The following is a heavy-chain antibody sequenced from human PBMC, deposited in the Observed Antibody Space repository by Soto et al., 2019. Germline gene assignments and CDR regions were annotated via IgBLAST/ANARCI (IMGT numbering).Heavy chain of an antibody. V-gene: IGHV4-31*03. CDR3: ARGGGYCSSTSCYTLGP. CDR2: IYYSGST. CDR1: GGSISSGGYY. D-gene: IGHD2-2*02. J-gene: IGHJ5*02. Sequence: SETLSLTCTVSGGSISSGGYYWSWIRQHPGKGLEWIGYIYYSGSTYYNPSLKSRVTISVDTSKNQFSLKLSSVTAADTAVYYCARGGGYCSSTSCYTLGPWGQGTLVTVSS.